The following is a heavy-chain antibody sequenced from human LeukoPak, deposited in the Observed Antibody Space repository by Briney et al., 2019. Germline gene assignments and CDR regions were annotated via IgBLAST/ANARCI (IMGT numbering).Heavy chain of an antibody. Sequence: GGSLRLSCAASGFTFRSYAMTWVRQAPGKGLEWVSGISASASRTYYADSVKGRFTFSRDNSKNMLYLQMNSLRAEDTAVYYRAKGLEDVSDNTGRYSNWFDPWGQGTLVTVSS. D-gene: IGHD3-22*01. CDR3: AKGLEDVSDNTGRYSNWFDP. CDR2: ISASASRT. CDR1: GFTFRSYA. J-gene: IGHJ5*02. V-gene: IGHV3-23*01.